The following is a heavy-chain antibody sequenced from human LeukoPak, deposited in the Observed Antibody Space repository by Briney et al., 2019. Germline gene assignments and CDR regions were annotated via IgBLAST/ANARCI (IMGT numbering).Heavy chain of an antibody. CDR2: IYYRGST. CDR1: GGSISSNY. J-gene: IGHJ5*02. D-gene: IGHD2-2*01. Sequence: SETLSLTCTVSGGSISSNYWSWIRQPPGKALEGIGYIYYRGSTNYNPSIKSRVTISVDTSKNQFCLKLSSVTAADTAVYYCARGDIVVVPDAMRGWFDPWGQGTLVTVSS. V-gene: IGHV4-59*01. CDR3: ARGDIVVVPDAMRGWFDP.